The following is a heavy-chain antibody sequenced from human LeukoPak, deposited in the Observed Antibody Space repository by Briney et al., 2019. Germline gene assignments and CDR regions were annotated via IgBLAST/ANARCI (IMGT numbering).Heavy chain of an antibody. CDR3: ARQRGYCSGGSCESSIAFDI. CDR1: GYSFTIYW. CDR2: IYPGDSET. D-gene: IGHD2-15*01. Sequence: KSGESLKISCKGSGYSFTIYWIGWVRQMPGKGLEWMGIIYPGDSETRYSPSFQGQVTISADKSISTAYLQWSSLKASDTAMYYCARQRGYCSGGSCESSIAFDIWGQGTMVTVSS. J-gene: IGHJ3*02. V-gene: IGHV5-51*01.